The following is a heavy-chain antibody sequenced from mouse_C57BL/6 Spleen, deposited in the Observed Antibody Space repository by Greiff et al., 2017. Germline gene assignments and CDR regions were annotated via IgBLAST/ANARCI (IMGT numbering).Heavy chain of an antibody. CDR1: EYEFPSHD. J-gene: IGHJ1*03. V-gene: IGHV5-2*01. D-gene: IGHD2-4*01. Sequence: VQLKESGGGLVQPGESLKLSCESNEYEFPSHDMSWVRKTPEKRLELVAAINSDGGSTYYPDTMERRFIISRDNTKKTLYLQMSSLRSEDTALYYCARRGSYYDYDDWYFDVWGTGTTVTVSS. CDR3: ARRGSYYDYDDWYFDV. CDR2: INSDGGST.